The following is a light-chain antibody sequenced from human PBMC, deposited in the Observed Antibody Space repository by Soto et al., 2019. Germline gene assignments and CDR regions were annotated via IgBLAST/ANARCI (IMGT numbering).Light chain of an antibody. V-gene: IGKV3-20*01. CDR2: GAS. CDR1: QSVSSSSY. Sequence: EIVLTQSPGTLSLSPGESATLSCRASQSVSSSSYLAWYQQKPGQAPRLLIYGASSRATGIPDRFSGSGSGTDFTLTISRLEPEDFAVYSCQQYGSSLTFGGGTKVEIK. CDR3: QQYGSSLT. J-gene: IGKJ4*01.